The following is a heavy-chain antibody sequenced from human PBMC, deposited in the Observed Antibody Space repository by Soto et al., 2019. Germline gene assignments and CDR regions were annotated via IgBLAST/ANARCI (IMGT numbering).Heavy chain of an antibody. Sequence: SETLSLTCAVYGGSLSGYYWSWIRQPPGKALEWIGEINHDGNTNYNPSYKSRVAISVDTSKNQLFLSLTSVTAADTAMYFCARHHVRGRTIAGAAEFWGQGTLVTVSS. D-gene: IGHD1-26*01. CDR3: ARHHVRGRTIAGAAEF. V-gene: IGHV4-34*01. J-gene: IGHJ4*02. CDR1: GGSLSGYY. CDR2: INHDGNT.